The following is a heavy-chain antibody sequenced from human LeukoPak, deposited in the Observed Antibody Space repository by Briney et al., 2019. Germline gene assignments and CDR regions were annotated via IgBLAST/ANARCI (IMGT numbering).Heavy chain of an antibody. CDR1: GFTFTSHG. D-gene: IGHD3-10*01. V-gene: IGHV3-30*02. J-gene: IGHJ5*01. Sequence: GGSLRLSCGASGFTFTSHGMHWVRQAPGKGLEWVAHIRYDGSNKYYADSVKGRFTISRDDSKKMLYLQMNSLSPEDTAVYYCARGRRSGGITMIRGVKDRGWFDFWGQGTLVTVSS. CDR2: IRYDGSNK. CDR3: ARGRRSGGITMIRGVKDRGWFDF.